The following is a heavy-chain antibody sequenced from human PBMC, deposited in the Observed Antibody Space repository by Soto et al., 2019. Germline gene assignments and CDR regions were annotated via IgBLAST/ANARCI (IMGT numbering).Heavy chain of an antibody. CDR1: GFTLTSYA. Sequence: GGSLRLSCAASGFTLTSYAMSWVRQAPGKGLEWVSCISGSGGSTYYAGFVKGRFTISRDTSQNTLFLQMNSLRAEDTAVYYCAKAMGGYYYDSSGYSSYYGMDVWGQGTTVTVSS. V-gene: IGHV3-23*01. CDR2: ISGSGGST. J-gene: IGHJ6*02. D-gene: IGHD3-22*01. CDR3: AKAMGGYYYDSSGYSSYYGMDV.